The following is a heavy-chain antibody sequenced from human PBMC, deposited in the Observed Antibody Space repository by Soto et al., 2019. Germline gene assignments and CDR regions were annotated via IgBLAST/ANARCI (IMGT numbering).Heavy chain of an antibody. CDR3: ASGPSNPFHF. CDR2: IYHSGTT. V-gene: IGHV4-4*02. J-gene: IGHJ4*02. Sequence: QVQLQESGPGLVKPSGTLSLTCAVSGGSISSSNWWSWVRQPPGKGLEWIGEIYHSGTTNYNPSLKHRVPMSVAQSKYQFSLTLRSVTAADTAVYYCASGPSNPFHFWGQGALVTVSS. D-gene: IGHD4-4*01. CDR1: GGSISSSNW.